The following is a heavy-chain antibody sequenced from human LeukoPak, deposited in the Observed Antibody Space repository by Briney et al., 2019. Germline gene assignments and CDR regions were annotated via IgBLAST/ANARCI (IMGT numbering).Heavy chain of an antibody. CDR1: GYTFTNYY. D-gene: IGHD5-12*01. J-gene: IGHJ4*02. V-gene: IGHV1-46*01. CDR2: ITASGGST. Sequence: ASVKVSCKASGYTFTNYYMHWVRQAPGKGLEWMGIITASGGSTTYAQKFQGRVTMTRDTSTSTVYMEMSSLRSEDAAVYYCARGMGGGYTGVRGEFDCWGQGTLVTVSS. CDR3: ARGMGGGYTGVRGEFDC.